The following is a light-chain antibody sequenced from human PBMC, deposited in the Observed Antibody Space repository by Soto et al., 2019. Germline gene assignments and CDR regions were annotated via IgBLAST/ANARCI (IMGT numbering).Light chain of an antibody. V-gene: IGKV3-11*01. Sequence: PGASATISCRASPRVTNFLAWYQQKPGPAPRLLIYGAFNRATGNTARFSGSGSGTDFTLTISSLEPEDSAIYYCQQRNIWPPVTFGQGTRLEIK. CDR1: PRVTNF. CDR2: GAF. J-gene: IGKJ5*01. CDR3: QQRNIWPPVT.